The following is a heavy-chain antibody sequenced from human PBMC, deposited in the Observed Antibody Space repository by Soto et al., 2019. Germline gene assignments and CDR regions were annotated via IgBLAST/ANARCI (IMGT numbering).Heavy chain of an antibody. D-gene: IGHD5-18*01. CDR1: GGTFSSYA. CDR3: ARAFRKVGGNSYGSLDC. Sequence: SVKVSCKASGGTFSSYAISWVRQAPGQGLEWMGGIIPIFGTANYAQKFQGRVTITADESTSTAYMELSSLRSEDTAVYYCARAFRKVGGNSYGSLDCWGQGTLVTVSS. CDR2: IIPIFGTA. J-gene: IGHJ4*02. V-gene: IGHV1-69*13.